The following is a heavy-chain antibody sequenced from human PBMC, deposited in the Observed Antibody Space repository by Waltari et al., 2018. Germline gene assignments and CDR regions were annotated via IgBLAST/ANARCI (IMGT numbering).Heavy chain of an antibody. CDR1: GFPLSGYW. CDR3: ARSDYTDF. D-gene: IGHD3-16*01. Sequence: EVQLVESGGGLVQHGGSLSLSCIASGFPLSGYWMHWVRQAPGKGLVWVSRVKYDGTETTYADSVKGRFTSSRDNARNTLYLQMNSLRAEDTAVYYCARSDYTDFWGLGTLVTVSS. V-gene: IGHV3-74*01. J-gene: IGHJ4*02. CDR2: VKYDGTET.